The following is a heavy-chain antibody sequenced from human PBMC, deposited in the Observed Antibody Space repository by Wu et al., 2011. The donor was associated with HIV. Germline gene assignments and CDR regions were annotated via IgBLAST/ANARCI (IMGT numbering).Heavy chain of an antibody. J-gene: IGHJ4*02. Sequence: QVQLLQSGAEVKRPGSSVKVSCKASGGTFSTYAISWIRQAPGQGLEWMGWMNPKSGDTNYPQKFQGRVTLTRDTSISTVYMELSRLRSEDTAVYYCALRTRAGSGSDYWGQGTLVTVSS. V-gene: IGHV1-2*02. D-gene: IGHD3-10*01. CDR3: ALRTRAGSGSDY. CDR1: GGTFSTYA. CDR2: MNPKSGDT.